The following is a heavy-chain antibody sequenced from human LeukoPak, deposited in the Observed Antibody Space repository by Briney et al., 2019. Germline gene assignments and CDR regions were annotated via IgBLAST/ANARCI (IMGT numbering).Heavy chain of an antibody. J-gene: IGHJ4*02. CDR2: ISSTSDYI. CDR1: GFTFSAYS. CDR3: ARERGYDFWSGSRVLFDY. Sequence: GGSLRLSCAVSGFTFSAYSMNWVRQTPGKGLEWVSSISSTSDYIYYADSVKGRFTISRDNAKNSLYLQMNSLRAEDTAVYYCARERGYDFWSGSRVLFDYWGQGTLVTVSS. D-gene: IGHD3-3*01. V-gene: IGHV3-21*01.